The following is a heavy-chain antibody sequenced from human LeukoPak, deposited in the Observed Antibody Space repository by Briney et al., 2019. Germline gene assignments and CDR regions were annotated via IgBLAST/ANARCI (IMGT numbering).Heavy chain of an antibody. Sequence: VASVKVSCKASGYTFTGYYMHWVRQAPGQGLERMGRINPNSGGTNYAQKFQGRVTMTRDTSISTAYMELSRLRSDDTAVYYCAKRYCSGGSCYLFDYWGQGTLVTASS. CDR1: GYTFTGYY. CDR3: AKRYCSGGSCYLFDY. J-gene: IGHJ4*02. CDR2: INPNSGGT. V-gene: IGHV1-2*06. D-gene: IGHD2-15*01.